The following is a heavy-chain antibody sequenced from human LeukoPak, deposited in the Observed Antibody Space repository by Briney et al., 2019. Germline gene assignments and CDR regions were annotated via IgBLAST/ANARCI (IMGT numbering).Heavy chain of an antibody. D-gene: IGHD3-22*01. Sequence: GGSLRLSCAASGFTFSSYAMGWVRQAPGKGLEWVSAISGSGGSTYYADSVKGRFTISRDNSKNTLYLQMNSLRAEDTAVYYCAKDPTSVLVVVSLLHWGQGTLVTVSS. J-gene: IGHJ4*02. V-gene: IGHV3-23*01. CDR2: ISGSGGST. CDR3: AKDPTSVLVVVSLLH. CDR1: GFTFSSYA.